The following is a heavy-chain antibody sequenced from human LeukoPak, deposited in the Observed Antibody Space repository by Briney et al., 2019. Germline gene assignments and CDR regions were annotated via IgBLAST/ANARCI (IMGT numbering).Heavy chain of an antibody. CDR2: INPSGGST. D-gene: IGHD5-18*01. J-gene: IGHJ6*02. V-gene: IGHV1-46*01. CDR1: GYTFTSCY. CDR3: ARDFYSYYYYYGMDV. Sequence: ASVKVSCKASGYTFTSCYMHWVRQAPGQGLEWMGIINPSGGSTSYAQKFQGRVTMTRDTSTSTVYMELSSLRSEDTAVYYCARDFYSYYYYYGMDVWGQGTTVTVSS.